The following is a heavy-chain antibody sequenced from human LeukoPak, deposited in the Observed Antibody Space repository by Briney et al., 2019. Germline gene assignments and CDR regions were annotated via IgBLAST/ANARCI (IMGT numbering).Heavy chain of an antibody. CDR3: AKDPLTYGSGSFDY. Sequence: GGSLRLSCAASGFTLDDYAMHWVRQAPGKGLEWVSGISWNSGSIGYADSVKGRFTISRDNAKNSLYLQMNSLRAEDMALYYCAKDPLTYGSGSFDYWGQGTLVTVSS. J-gene: IGHJ4*02. V-gene: IGHV3-9*03. CDR1: GFTLDDYA. CDR2: ISWNSGSI. D-gene: IGHD3-10*01.